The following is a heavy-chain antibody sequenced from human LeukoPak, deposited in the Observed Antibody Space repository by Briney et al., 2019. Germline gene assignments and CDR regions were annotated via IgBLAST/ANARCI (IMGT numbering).Heavy chain of an antibody. CDR3: AKPSSGWFFDY. CDR1: EFTFSSYA. CDR2: ISGSGGST. J-gene: IGHJ4*02. Sequence: GGSLRFSCTASEFTFSSYAMSWVRQAPGKGLEWVSSISGSGGSTYYADSVKGRFTISRDNSKNTLYLQMNSLRAEDTAVYYCAKPSSGWFFDYWGQGTLVTVSS. D-gene: IGHD6-19*01. V-gene: IGHV3-23*01.